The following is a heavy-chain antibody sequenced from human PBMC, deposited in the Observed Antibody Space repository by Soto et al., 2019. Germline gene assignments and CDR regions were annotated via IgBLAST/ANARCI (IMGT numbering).Heavy chain of an antibody. J-gene: IGHJ6*02. V-gene: IGHV4-34*01. CDR3: ARGQLVWYGDLTPYHRDMDV. CDR1: GGSFDDFY. D-gene: IGHD3-10*01. Sequence: PSETLSLTCAFYGGSFDDFYWSWVSQSPGKGLEWVGEISHDGGTNYSPSLASRVSISVDTSKNQFSLHLRSVTAADTGLYYCARGQLVWYGDLTPYHRDMDVWGQGTTVTVSS. CDR2: ISHDGGT.